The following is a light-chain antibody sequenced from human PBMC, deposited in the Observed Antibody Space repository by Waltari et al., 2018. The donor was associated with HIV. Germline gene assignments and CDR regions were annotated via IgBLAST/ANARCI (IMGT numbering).Light chain of an antibody. CDR3: SAYTTYSPLAV. J-gene: IGLJ2*01. CDR1: SRDIGGYDY. CDR2: GVS. Sequence: QSALTQPASVSGSPGQSITLSCPGTSRDIGGYDYVSWYHQHPGKAPKLLIYGVSSRPSGVSNRFSGSRSGNTASLTISGLQADDEAHYYCSAYTTYSPLAVFGGGTKLTVL. V-gene: IGLV2-14*01.